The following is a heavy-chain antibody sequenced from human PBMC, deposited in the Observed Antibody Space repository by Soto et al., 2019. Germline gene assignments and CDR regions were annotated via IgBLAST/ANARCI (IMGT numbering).Heavy chain of an antibody. Sequence: ASVKVSCKASGYTFTSNGISWVRQAPGQGLEWMGWISAYNGNTNYAQKLQGRVTMTTDTSTSTAYMELRSLRSDDTAVYYCASWNGVAVAGAGAFDIWCQGTMVNGSS. CDR3: ASWNGVAVAGAGAFDI. J-gene: IGHJ3*02. CDR2: ISAYNGNT. D-gene: IGHD6-19*01. CDR1: GYTFTSNG. V-gene: IGHV1-18*01.